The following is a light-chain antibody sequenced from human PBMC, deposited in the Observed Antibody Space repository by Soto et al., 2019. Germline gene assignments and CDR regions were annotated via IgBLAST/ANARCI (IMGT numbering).Light chain of an antibody. V-gene: IGKV3-15*01. CDR2: GAS. CDR3: QQYNNWPPT. Sequence: EIVMTQSPATLSVSPGERATLSCRASQSVSSNLAWYQQKPGQAPRLLIYGASTRATGIPARFSGSGSGTEFTLTISSLQSEDYDVYYCQQYNNWPPTFGQGTKVDIK. CDR1: QSVSSN. J-gene: IGKJ1*01.